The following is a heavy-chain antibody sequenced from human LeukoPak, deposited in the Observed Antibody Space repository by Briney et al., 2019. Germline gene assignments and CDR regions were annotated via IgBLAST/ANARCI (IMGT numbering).Heavy chain of an antibody. V-gene: IGHV3-33*08. D-gene: IGHD3-9*01. J-gene: IGHJ6*02. CDR3: ARATHPDYDILTGYYRLYYYYYGMDV. CDR2: IWYDGSNK. CDR1: GFTFSSYG. Sequence: GGSLRLSCAASGFTFSSYGMHWVRQAPGKGLEWVAVIWYDGSNKYYADSVKGRFTISRDNSKNTLYLQMNSLRAEDTAVYYCARATHPDYDILTGYYRLYYYYYGMDVWGQGTTVTVSS.